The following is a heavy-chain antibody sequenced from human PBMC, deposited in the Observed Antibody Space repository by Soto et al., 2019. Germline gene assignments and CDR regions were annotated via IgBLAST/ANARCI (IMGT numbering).Heavy chain of an antibody. D-gene: IGHD2-2*01. V-gene: IGHV1-69*13. CDR1: GGTFGSYA. Sequence: SVKVSCKASGGTFGSYAITWVRRAPGQGLEWLGGIIPILNSPAYAQKFQARVVITADEITNTAYMELNSLRFDDTAVYYCAREAPYCTSATCPKFYDMDAWGQGTTVNVSS. CDR3: AREAPYCTSATCPKFYDMDA. CDR2: IIPILNSP. J-gene: IGHJ6*02.